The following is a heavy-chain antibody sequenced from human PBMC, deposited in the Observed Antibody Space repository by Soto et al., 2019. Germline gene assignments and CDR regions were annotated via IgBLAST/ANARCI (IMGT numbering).Heavy chain of an antibody. J-gene: IGHJ4*02. D-gene: IGHD3-22*01. Sequence: ASVKVSCKASGYTFTSYAMHWVRQAPGQRLEWMGWINAGNGNTKYSQKFQGRVTITRDTSASTAYMELSSLRPDDTAVYYCARDTRFYYDSSGQNYWGQGTLVTVSS. CDR2: INAGNGNT. CDR1: GYTFTSYA. CDR3: ARDTRFYYDSSGQNY. V-gene: IGHV1-3*01.